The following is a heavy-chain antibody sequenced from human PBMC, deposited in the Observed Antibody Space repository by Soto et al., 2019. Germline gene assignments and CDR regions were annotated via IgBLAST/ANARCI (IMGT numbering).Heavy chain of an antibody. V-gene: IGHV1-46*01. D-gene: IGHD3-10*01. J-gene: IGHJ4*02. CDR2: INTSGGRT. CDR1: GYTFTTHY. CDR3: ARAGENYGSGTFSPPLRYYFNS. Sequence: QVQLVQSGTEVKKHGASVKVSCKASGYTFTTHYMHWVRQAPGQGLEWMGIINTSGGRTTYALKFQGRVTMTSDTSTNTVYVELTSLRSEDTAIYFCARAGENYGSGTFSPPLRYYFNSWGQGTLVTVSS.